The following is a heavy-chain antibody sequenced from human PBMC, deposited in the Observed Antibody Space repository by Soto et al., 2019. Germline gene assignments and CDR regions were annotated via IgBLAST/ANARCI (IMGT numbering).Heavy chain of an antibody. CDR3: SRYRSNWPGVSAFDI. D-gene: IGHD6-13*01. CDR2: IRNKAYGGTT. J-gene: IGHJ3*02. CDR1: GFTFGDYV. V-gene: IGHV3-49*04. Sequence: GGSLRLSCTASGFTFGDYVMTWVRQAPGKGLEWVGFIRNKAYGGTTEYAASGKGRFTISRDDFKSIAYLQMNSLKTEDTAIYYCSRYRSNWPGVSAFDIWGQGTMVTVSS.